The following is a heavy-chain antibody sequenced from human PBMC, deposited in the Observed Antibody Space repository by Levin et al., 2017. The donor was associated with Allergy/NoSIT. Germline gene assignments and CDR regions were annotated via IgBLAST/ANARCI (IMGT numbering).Heavy chain of an antibody. V-gene: IGHV1-69*04. CDR3: ARDRGHYDDSSSGEDI. D-gene: IGHD3-22*01. CDR1: GGTFSSYT. CDR2: IIPILGIA. J-gene: IGHJ3*02. Sequence: ASVKVSCKASGGTFSSYTISWVRQAPGQGLEWMGRIIPILGIANYAQKFQGRVTITADKSTSTAYMELSSLRSEDTAVYYCARDRGHYDDSSSGEDIWGQGTMVTVSS.